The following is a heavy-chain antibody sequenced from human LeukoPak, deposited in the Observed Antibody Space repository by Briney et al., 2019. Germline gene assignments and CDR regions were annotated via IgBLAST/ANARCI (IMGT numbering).Heavy chain of an antibody. J-gene: IGHJ4*02. CDR2: ISGYNGNA. CDR1: GYTFTNYG. Sequence: ASVKVSCKAYGYTFTNYGISWVRQGPGQGLEWVGWISGYNGNANYAQKLQGRVTMTTDTSTSTASMELRSLRSDDTAVYYCARDGNALPSDHWGQGTLVTVSS. V-gene: IGHV1-18*01. D-gene: IGHD1-14*01. CDR3: ARDGNALPSDH.